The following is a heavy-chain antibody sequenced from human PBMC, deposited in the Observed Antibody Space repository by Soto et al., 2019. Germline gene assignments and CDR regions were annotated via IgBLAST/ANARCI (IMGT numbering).Heavy chain of an antibody. J-gene: IGHJ4*02. CDR1: GYTFTSYD. Sequence: ASVKVSCKASGYTFTSYDINWVRQATGQGLEWMGWMNPNSGNTGYAQKFQGRVTMTRNTSTSTAYMELSSLRSEDTAVYYCAAEVVVVGGVFDYWAREPWSPSP. D-gene: IGHD2-15*01. CDR3: AAEVVVVGGVFDY. V-gene: IGHV1-8*01. CDR2: MNPNSGNT.